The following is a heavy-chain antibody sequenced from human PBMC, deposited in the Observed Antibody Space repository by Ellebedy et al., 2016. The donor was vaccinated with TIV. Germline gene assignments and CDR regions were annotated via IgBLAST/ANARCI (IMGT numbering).Heavy chain of an antibody. CDR3: AKAGWLRAVTDAFDF. CDR2: ISWNSGDI. CDR1: GFTFDDYA. D-gene: IGHD6-19*01. V-gene: IGHV3-9*01. J-gene: IGHJ3*01. Sequence: GGSLRLXXAASGFTFDDYAMHWVRQAPGKGPEWVSGISWNSGDIDYADSVKGRFTISRDNAKNSLYLHINSLRAEDTALYYCAKAGWLRAVTDAFDFWGQGTMVTVSS.